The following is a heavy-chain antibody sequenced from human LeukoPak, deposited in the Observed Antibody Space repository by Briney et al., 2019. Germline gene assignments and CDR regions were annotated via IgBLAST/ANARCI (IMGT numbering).Heavy chain of an antibody. CDR3: ARLCGGGSCPGGFDY. CDR2: IYYSGST. Sequence: PSETLSLTCSVSGDSFTSDYWSWIRQPPGKGLEWIGSIYYSGSTYYNPSLKSRVTISVDTSKNQFSLKLSSVTAADTAVYYCARLCGGGSCPGGFDYWGQGTLVTVSS. D-gene: IGHD2-15*01. V-gene: IGHV4-59*12. J-gene: IGHJ4*02. CDR1: GDSFTSDY.